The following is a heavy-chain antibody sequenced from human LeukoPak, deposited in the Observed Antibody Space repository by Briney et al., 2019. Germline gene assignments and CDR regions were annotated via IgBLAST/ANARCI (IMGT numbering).Heavy chain of an antibody. Sequence: ASVKVSCKPSGYTLTELSMHWVRQAPGKGLEWMGGFDPEDGETIYAQKFQGRVTMTEDTSTDTAYMELSSLRSEDTAVYYCATDRRYSSGWIPTGYYYYGMDVRGQGTTVTVSS. D-gene: IGHD6-19*01. CDR3: ATDRRYSSGWIPTGYYYYGMDV. CDR2: FDPEDGET. CDR1: GYTLTELS. V-gene: IGHV1-24*01. J-gene: IGHJ6*02.